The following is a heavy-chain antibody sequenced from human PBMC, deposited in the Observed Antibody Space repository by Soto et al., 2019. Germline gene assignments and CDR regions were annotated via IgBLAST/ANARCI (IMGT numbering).Heavy chain of an antibody. CDR2: ISSSGSTI. Sequence: GGSLRLSCAASGFTFSDYYMSWIRQAPGKGLEWVSYISSSGSTIYYADSVKGRFTISRDNAKNSLYLQMNSLRAEDTAVYYCARTYGSGSFSLNPIDYWGQGTLVTVSS. J-gene: IGHJ4*02. CDR3: ARTYGSGSFSLNPIDY. V-gene: IGHV3-11*01. D-gene: IGHD3-10*01. CDR1: GFTFSDYY.